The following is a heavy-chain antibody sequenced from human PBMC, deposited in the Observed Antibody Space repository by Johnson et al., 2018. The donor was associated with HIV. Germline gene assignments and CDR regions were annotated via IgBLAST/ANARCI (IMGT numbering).Heavy chain of an antibody. CDR1: GFSINNYG. D-gene: IGHD2-21*01. Sequence: QVQLVESGGGLVQPGGSLRLSCVASGFSINNYGMHWVRQAPGKGLEWVAFIQYDGSNKYYADSVKGRFTMSRDNSKNRLYLQMNRLRVEDTVVYYCARDCGGACFSYWRNAFDIWGQGTMVIVSS. CDR2: IQYDGSNK. J-gene: IGHJ3*02. CDR3: ARDCGGACFSYWRNAFDI. V-gene: IGHV3-30*02.